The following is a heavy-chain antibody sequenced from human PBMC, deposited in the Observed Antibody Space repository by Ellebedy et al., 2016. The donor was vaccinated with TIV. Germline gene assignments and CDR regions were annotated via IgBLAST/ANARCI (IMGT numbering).Heavy chain of an antibody. CDR2: IYSGGST. Sequence: GGSLRLXXAASGFTVSSNYMSWVRQAPGKGLEWVPVIYSGGSTYYADSVKGRFTISRDNSKNTLYLQMNSLRAEDTAVYYCAREVETMVRGVISGMDVWGQGTTVTVSS. V-gene: IGHV3-53*01. J-gene: IGHJ6*02. D-gene: IGHD3-10*01. CDR1: GFTVSSNY. CDR3: AREVETMVRGVISGMDV.